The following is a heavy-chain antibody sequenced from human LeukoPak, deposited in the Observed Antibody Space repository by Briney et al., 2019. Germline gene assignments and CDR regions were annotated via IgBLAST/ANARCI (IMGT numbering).Heavy chain of an antibody. CDR3: ARWYSSGWAFDY. J-gene: IGHJ4*02. V-gene: IGHV4-59*08. CDR1: GGTISSYY. Sequence: SETLSLTCTVSGGTISSYYWNWIRQPPGKGLEWIGYVHYIGSTKYNPSLKSRVTISVDTSKNEFSLKLSSVTAADTAVYYCARWYSSGWAFDYWGQGTLVTVSS. D-gene: IGHD6-19*01. CDR2: VHYIGST.